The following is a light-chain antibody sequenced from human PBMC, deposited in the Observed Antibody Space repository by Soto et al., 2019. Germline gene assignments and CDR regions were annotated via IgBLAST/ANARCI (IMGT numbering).Light chain of an antibody. V-gene: IGLV4-69*01. CDR3: QTWGTGSAIVV. J-gene: IGLJ7*01. Sequence: QLVLTQSPSASASLGASVKLTCTLSSGHSNYAIAWHQQQPEKGPRYLMKVNSGGSHIKGDGIPDRFSGSSSGAERYLFISSLQSEDEADYYCQTWGTGSAIVVFRGGTQLTVL. CDR2: VNSGGSH. CDR1: SGHSNYA.